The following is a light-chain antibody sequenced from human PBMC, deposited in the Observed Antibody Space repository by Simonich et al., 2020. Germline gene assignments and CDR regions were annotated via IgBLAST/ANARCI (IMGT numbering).Light chain of an antibody. CDR2: RTN. Sequence: QSVLTQPPSAYWTPGQSVTISCSGSSSNIGSNYVYWYQKLPGTAPKLLNSRTNQRPSGVPDRFSGSKSGTSASLAISGLRSEDEADYYCAAWDDSLSGWVFGGGTKLTVL. CDR1: SSNIGSNY. V-gene: IGLV1-47*01. CDR3: AAWDDSLSGWV. J-gene: IGLJ3*02.